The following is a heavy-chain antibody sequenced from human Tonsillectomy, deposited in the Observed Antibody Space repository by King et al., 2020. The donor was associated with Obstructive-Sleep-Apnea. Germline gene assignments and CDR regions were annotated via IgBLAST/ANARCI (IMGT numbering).Heavy chain of an antibody. CDR1: GFTFSSFG. J-gene: IGHJ4*02. Sequence: VQLVESGGGVVQPGGSLRLSCAASGFTFSSFGMHWVRQAPGKGLEGVAFIRYDGINSYYADSVTGRFTISRDNSKNRLYLQMNSLRADDTAVYYCAKECPDYGDYGSFDYWGQGTLVTVSS. V-gene: IGHV3-30*02. CDR3: AKECPDYGDYGSFDY. D-gene: IGHD4-17*01. CDR2: IRYDGINS.